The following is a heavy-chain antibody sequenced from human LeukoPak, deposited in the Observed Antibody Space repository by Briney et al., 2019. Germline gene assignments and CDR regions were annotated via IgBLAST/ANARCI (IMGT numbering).Heavy chain of an antibody. CDR3: ATTDMSSSGMGAFNI. V-gene: IGHV6-1*01. CDR2: TYYRSKWYN. Sequence: SQTLSLTCAISGDSISSNSATWNWIRQSPSRGLEWLGRTYYRSKWYNDYAVSVKGRIIINPDTSKNQFSLQLNSVTPEDTALYYCATTDMSSSGMGAFNIWGQGTMVTVSS. CDR1: GDSISSNSAT. D-gene: IGHD1-26*01. J-gene: IGHJ3*02.